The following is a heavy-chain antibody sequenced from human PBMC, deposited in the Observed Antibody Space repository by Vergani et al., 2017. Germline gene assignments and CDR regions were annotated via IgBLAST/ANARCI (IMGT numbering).Heavy chain of an antibody. CDR3: ARIPDYNYGMDV. CDR1: WFSLSTSGMR. J-gene: IGHJ6*02. Sequence: QVTLKESGPALVKPTQTLTLTCTFSWFSLSTSGMRVSWIRQPPGKALEWLARIDWDDDKFYSTSLKTRLTISKDTSKNQVVLTMTNMDPVDTATYYCARIPDYNYGMDVWGQGTTVTVSS. V-gene: IGHV2-70*04. CDR2: IDWDDDK.